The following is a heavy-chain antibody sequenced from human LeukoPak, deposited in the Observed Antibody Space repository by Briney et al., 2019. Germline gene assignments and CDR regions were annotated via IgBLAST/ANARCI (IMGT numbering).Heavy chain of an antibody. V-gene: IGHV4-30-2*01. CDR1: GGSISSGGYY. J-gene: IGHJ4*02. Sequence: PSETLSLTCTVSGGSISSGGYYWSWIRQPPGKGLEWIGYIYHSGSTYYNPSLKSRVTISVDTSKNQFSLKLSSVTAADTAVYYCARDAPYSNSWLGYWGQGTLVTVSS. CDR3: ARDAPYSNSWLGY. CDR2: IYHSGST. D-gene: IGHD6-13*01.